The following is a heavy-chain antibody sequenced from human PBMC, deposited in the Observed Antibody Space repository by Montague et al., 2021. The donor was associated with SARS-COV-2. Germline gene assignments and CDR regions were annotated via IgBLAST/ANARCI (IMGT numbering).Heavy chain of an antibody. V-gene: IGHV3-48*03. Sequence: FRRLSCAASGFDFFNFDMAWVRQAPGRGLEWISGISSSGATILYADSLKGRFTISRDNIQKSLYLQMNSPRAEDTAVYYCATNKYCTLHDCLHGRHYFDHWGQGTLVTVSS. CDR1: GFDFFNFD. D-gene: IGHD2-8*01. J-gene: IGHJ4*02. CDR2: ISSSGATI. CDR3: ATNKYCTLHDCLHGRHYFDH.